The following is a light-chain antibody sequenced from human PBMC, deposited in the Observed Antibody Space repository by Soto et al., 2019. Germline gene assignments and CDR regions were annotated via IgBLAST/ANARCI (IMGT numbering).Light chain of an antibody. J-gene: IGLJ3*02. V-gene: IGLV4-69*01. CDR3: QTWGTGIQV. Sequence: QPVLTQSPSASASLGASVKLTCTLSSAHSSNAIAWHQQQPEKGPRYLMKLNSDGSHNKGDGIPDRFSGSSSGAERYLTISSLQSEDEADYYCQTWGTGIQVFGGGTKVTVL. CDR1: SAHSSNA. CDR2: LNSDGSH.